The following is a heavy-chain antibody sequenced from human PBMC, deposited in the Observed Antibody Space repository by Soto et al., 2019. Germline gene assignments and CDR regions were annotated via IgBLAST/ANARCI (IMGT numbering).Heavy chain of an antibody. J-gene: IGHJ5*02. D-gene: IGHD2-21*01. CDR1: GFTFSTYW. V-gene: IGHV3-74*01. CDR3: ARALGYCGVDACP. Sequence: EVQLVESGGGLVQPGGSLRLSCAASGFTFSTYWMHWVRQAPGKGLVWVSRISSDGSSTSYADSVKGRFTISRDNAKSALYLQINSLRAEDTAVYYCARALGYCGVDACPWGQGALVTVSS. CDR2: ISSDGSST.